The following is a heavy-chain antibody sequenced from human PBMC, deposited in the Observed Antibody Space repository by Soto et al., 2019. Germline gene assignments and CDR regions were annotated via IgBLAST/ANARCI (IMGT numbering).Heavy chain of an antibody. J-gene: IGHJ4*02. V-gene: IGHV1-69*06. CDR3: ARGYESVYGDTGGY. CDR1: GGTFSSYA. D-gene: IGHD4-17*01. Sequence: GASVKVSCKASGGTFSSYAISWVRQAPGQGLEWMGGIIPIFGTANYAQKFQGRVTITADKSTSTAYMELSSLRSEDTAVYYCARGYESVYGDTGGYWGQGTLVTVSS. CDR2: IIPIFGTA.